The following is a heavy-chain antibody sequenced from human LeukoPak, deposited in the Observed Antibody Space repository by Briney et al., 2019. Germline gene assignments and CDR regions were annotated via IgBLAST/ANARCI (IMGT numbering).Heavy chain of an antibody. D-gene: IGHD2-2*01. CDR3: ARGYCSSTSCYFTSHYYYGMDV. V-gene: IGHV4-4*02. J-gene: IGHJ6*04. Sequence: SGTLSLTCAVSGGSISSSNWWSWVRQPPGKGLEWIGEIYHSGSTNYNLSLKSRVTISVDKSKNQFSLKLSSVTAAETAGYYCARGYCSSTSCYFTSHYYYGMDVWGKGTTVTVSS. CDR2: IYHSGST. CDR1: GGSISSSNW.